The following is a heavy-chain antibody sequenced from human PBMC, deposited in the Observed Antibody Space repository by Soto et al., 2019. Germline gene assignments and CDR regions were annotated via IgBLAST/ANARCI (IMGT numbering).Heavy chain of an antibody. CDR3: VRGPSRGSSLFGPLDY. J-gene: IGHJ4*02. V-gene: IGHV3-64D*06. D-gene: IGHD3-3*01. CDR2: IFYSGSGS. Sequence: SCSASGFIFSTFGMFWVRQAPGQGLEYVSAIFYSGSGSYYADPVRGRFTVSRDNSKNMFYLQMSSLRVEDTALYFCVRGPSRGSSLFGPLDYWGQGTQGTVSS. CDR1: GFIFSTFG.